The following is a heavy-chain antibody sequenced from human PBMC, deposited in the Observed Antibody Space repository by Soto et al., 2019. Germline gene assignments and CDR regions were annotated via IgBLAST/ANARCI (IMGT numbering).Heavy chain of an antibody. CDR3: ARDGSLSFDY. CDR1: GGTFSSYA. J-gene: IGHJ4*02. CDR2: IIPIFGTA. D-gene: IGHD1-1*01. V-gene: IGHV1-69*13. Sequence: SVKVSCKASGGTFSSYAISWVRQAPGQGLEWMGGIIPIFGTANYAQKFQGRVTMTADASTSTAYMELRSLRSEDTAVYYCARDGSLSFDYWGQGTLVTVSS.